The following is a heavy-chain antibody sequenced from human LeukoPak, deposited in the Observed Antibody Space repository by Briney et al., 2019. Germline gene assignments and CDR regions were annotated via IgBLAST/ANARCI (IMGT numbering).Heavy chain of an antibody. V-gene: IGHV3-33*01. J-gene: IGHJ4*02. CDR1: GFSLSAYG. CDR3: ARSQSSRLIDY. CDR2: IWYDGTSK. D-gene: IGHD6-13*01. Sequence: GGSLRLSCAASGFSLSAYGVHWVRQAPVKVLEWVAVIWYDGTSKDYADSVKGRFTFSRDNSKNTLYLQMNSLTVEDTAVYYCARSQSSRLIDYWGQGTLVTVSS.